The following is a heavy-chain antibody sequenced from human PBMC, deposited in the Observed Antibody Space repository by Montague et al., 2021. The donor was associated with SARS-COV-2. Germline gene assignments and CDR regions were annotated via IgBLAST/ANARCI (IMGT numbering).Heavy chain of an antibody. CDR2: IYYTGNT. V-gene: IGHV4-4*02. Sequence: SETLSLTCAASDGSISSPNWWNWVRQPPGKGLEWIGEIYYTGNTNYNPSLKSRATIFIDKSKNHFSLQLSSVTAADTAVYYCARGGTYHYGMDVWGQGTTVAVSS. D-gene: IGHD3-16*01. CDR1: DGSISSPNW. CDR3: ARGGTYHYGMDV. J-gene: IGHJ6*02.